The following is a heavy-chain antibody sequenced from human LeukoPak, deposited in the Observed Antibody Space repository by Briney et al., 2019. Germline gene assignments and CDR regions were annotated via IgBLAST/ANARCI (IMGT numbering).Heavy chain of an antibody. Sequence: PGGSLRLSCAASGFTFSSYSMNWVRQAPGKGLEWVSYISSSSSTIYYADSVKGRFTISRDNSKNTLYLQMNSLRAEDTAVYYCAREGRYYDSSGYYYGFDYWGQGTLVTVSS. CDR3: AREGRYYDSSGYYYGFDY. D-gene: IGHD3-22*01. CDR1: GFTFSSYS. V-gene: IGHV3-48*01. J-gene: IGHJ4*02. CDR2: ISSSSSTI.